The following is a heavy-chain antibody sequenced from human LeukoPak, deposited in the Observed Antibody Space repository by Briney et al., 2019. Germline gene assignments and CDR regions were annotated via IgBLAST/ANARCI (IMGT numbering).Heavy chain of an antibody. CDR2: ISSSSSNI. J-gene: IGHJ4*02. CDR3: AREEEYSSSSPDY. CDR1: GFTFSSYR. V-gene: IGHV3-21*01. Sequence: GGSLRLSCAASGFTFSSYRMNWVGQAPGKGLEGVSSISSSSSNIYYADSVKGRFTISRDNAKNSLTLQMNSLRAEDTAVYYCAREEEYSSSSPDYWGQGTLVTVSS. D-gene: IGHD6-6*01.